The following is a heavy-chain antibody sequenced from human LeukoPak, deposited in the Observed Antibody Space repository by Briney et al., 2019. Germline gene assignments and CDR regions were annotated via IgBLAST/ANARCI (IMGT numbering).Heavy chain of an antibody. CDR3: VRATPGGPNGICPGVGYYHYMHV. V-gene: IGHV3-74*01. CDR2: IKSDGSGT. D-gene: IGHD2-8*01. Sequence: SGGSLRLSCAASGFTFSSYWMYWVRQAPGKGLVWVSSIKSDGSGTSYVDSVKGRLTISRDNARNPLFLQMNSLRAEDTAVCYRVRATPGGPNGICPGVGYYHYMHVWAKGTTVTVSS. J-gene: IGHJ6*03. CDR1: GFTFSSYW.